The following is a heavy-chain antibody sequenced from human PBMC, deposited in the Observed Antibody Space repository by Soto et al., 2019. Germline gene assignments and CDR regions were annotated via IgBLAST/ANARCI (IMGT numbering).Heavy chain of an antibody. D-gene: IGHD3-3*01. J-gene: IGHJ5*02. Sequence: SETLSLTCTVSGGSISSGGYYWSWIRQHPGKGLEWIGYIYYSGSTYYNPSLKSRVTISVDTSKNQFSLKLSSVTAADTAVYYCARREWLLSEYNWFDPWGQGTLVTVSS. V-gene: IGHV4-31*03. CDR1: GGSISSGGYY. CDR2: IYYSGST. CDR3: ARREWLLSEYNWFDP.